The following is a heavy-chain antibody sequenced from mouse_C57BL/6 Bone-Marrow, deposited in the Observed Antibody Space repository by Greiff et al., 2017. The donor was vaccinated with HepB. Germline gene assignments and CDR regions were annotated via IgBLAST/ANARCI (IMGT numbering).Heavy chain of an antibody. Sequence: VKLVESGPGLVAPSQCLSITCTVSGFSLTSYGVDWVRQSPGKGLEWLGVIWGVGSTNYNSALKSRLSISKDNSKSQVFLKMNSLQTDDTAMYYCARQLRNYAMDYWGQGTSVTVSS. V-gene: IGHV2-6*01. D-gene: IGHD3-2*02. CDR2: IWGVGST. J-gene: IGHJ4*01. CDR3: ARQLRNYAMDY. CDR1: GFSLTSYG.